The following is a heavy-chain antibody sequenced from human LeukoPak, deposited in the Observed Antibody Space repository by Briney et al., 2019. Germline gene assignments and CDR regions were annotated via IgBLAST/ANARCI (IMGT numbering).Heavy chain of an antibody. CDR3: ARTPSSRYSGSYGLGYYYYYGMDV. Sequence: PGGSLRLSCAASGFTFSSYAMSWVRQAPGKGLEWVSGISGSGDNTYYADSVKGRFTISRDNSKNTLYVQVNSLGTEDTAAYYCARTPSSRYSGSYGLGYYYYYGMDVWGQGTTVTVSS. CDR2: ISGSGDNT. D-gene: IGHD1-26*01. CDR1: GFTFSSYA. J-gene: IGHJ6*02. V-gene: IGHV3-23*01.